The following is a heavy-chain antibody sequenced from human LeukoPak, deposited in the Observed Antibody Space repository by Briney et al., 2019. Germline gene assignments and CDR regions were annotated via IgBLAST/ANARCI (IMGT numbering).Heavy chain of an antibody. J-gene: IGHJ5*02. CDR1: GYTFTGYY. CDR2: INPNSGGT. CDR3: ARGQRNYGSGSYLGNWFDP. V-gene: IGHV1-2*02. Sequence: GASVKVSCKASGYTFTGYYMHWVRQAAGQGLEWMGWINPNSGGTNYAQKFQGRVTMTRDTSISTAYMELSRLRSDDTAVYYCARGQRNYGSGSYLGNWFDPWGQGTLVTVSS. D-gene: IGHD3-10*01.